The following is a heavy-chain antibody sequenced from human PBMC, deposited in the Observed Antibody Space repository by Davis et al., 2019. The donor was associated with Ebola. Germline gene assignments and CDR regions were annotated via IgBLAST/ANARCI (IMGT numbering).Heavy chain of an antibody. J-gene: IGHJ4*02. D-gene: IGHD3-22*01. CDR3: TSPTDSSGSDY. Sequence: GESLKISCAASGFTFSGSAMHWVRQASGKGLEWVGRIRSKANSYATAYAASVKGRFTISRDDSKNTAYLQMNSLKTEDTAVYYCTSPTDSSGSDYWGQGTLVTVSS. V-gene: IGHV3-73*01. CDR2: IRSKANSYAT. CDR1: GFTFSGSA.